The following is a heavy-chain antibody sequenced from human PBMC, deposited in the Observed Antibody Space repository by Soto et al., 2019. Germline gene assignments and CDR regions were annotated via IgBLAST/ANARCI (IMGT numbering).Heavy chain of an antibody. CDR1: GGSISSGGYY. J-gene: IGHJ4*02. D-gene: IGHD3-9*01. CDR2: IYYSGST. CDR3: ARDYHYDILTGSYYFDY. Sequence: SETLSLTCTVSGGSISSGGYYWSWIRQHPGKGLEWIGYIYYSGSTYYNPSLKSRVTISVDTSKNQFSLKLSSVTAADTAVYYCARDYHYDILTGSYYFDYWGQGTLVTVSS. V-gene: IGHV4-31*03.